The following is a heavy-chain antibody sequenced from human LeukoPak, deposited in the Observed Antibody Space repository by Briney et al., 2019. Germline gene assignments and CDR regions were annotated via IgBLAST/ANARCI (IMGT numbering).Heavy chain of an antibody. V-gene: IGHV3-48*03. CDR2: ISSSGSNI. CDR1: GFTFSSYE. J-gene: IGHJ5*02. D-gene: IGHD3-22*01. Sequence: PGGSLRLSCAASGFTFSSYEMNWVRQAPGKGLEWVSYISSSGSNIYYADSVKGRFTISRDNAKNSLYLQMNSLRAEDTALYYCAKGSSGYFVDLWGQGTLVTVSS. CDR3: AKGSSGYFVDL.